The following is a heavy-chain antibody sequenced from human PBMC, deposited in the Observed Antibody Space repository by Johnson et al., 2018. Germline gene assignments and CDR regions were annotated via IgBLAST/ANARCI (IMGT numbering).Heavy chain of an antibody. CDR3: ASEGGSFVFDL. CDR2: VNSDGTYT. CDR1: GFTFSRNW. J-gene: IGHJ3*01. Sequence: GFTFSRNWMHWVRQAPGKGLVWVSRVNSDGTYTSHADFVKGRFTISRDNAKNTLFLQMNSLRAEDTAVYYCASEGGSFVFDLWGQGTMVTVSS. V-gene: IGHV3-74*01. D-gene: IGHD1-26*01.